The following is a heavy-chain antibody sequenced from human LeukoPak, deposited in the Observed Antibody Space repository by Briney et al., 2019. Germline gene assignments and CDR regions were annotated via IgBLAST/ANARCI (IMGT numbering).Heavy chain of an antibody. Sequence: GESLKISCKGSGYSFTSYWIGWVRQMPGKGLEWMGIIYPGDSDTRYSPSFQGQVTISADKSISTAYLQWSSLKASDTAMYYCARQPYYYDSSGYYYRGAFDIWGQGTMVTVSS. CDR3: ARQPYYYDSSGYYYRGAFDI. V-gene: IGHV5-51*01. J-gene: IGHJ3*02. CDR1: GYSFTSYW. D-gene: IGHD3-22*01. CDR2: IYPGDSDT.